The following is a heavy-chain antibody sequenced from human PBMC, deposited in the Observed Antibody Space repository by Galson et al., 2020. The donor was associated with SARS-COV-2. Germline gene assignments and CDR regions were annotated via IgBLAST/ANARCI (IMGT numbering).Heavy chain of an antibody. J-gene: IGHJ4*02. D-gene: IGHD1-26*01. Sequence: GGSLRPSCAASGFTFSSYWMHWVRQAPGKGLVWVSRINSNGSSTSYADSVKGRFTISRDNAKNTLYLQMNSLRAEDTALYYCTATRAYWGQGTLVTVSS. CDR1: GFTFSSYW. CDR3: TATRAY. V-gene: IGHV3-74*01. CDR2: INSNGSST.